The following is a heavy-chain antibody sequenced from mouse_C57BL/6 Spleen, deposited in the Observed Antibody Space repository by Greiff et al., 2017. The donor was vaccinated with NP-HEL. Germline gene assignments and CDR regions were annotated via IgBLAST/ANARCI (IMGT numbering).Heavy chain of an antibody. Sequence: VQLQQSGPELVKPGASVKISCKASGYTFTDYYMNWVKQSHGKSLEWIGDINPNNGGTSYNQKFKGKATLTVDKSSSTAYMELRSLTSEYSAVYYCASDDYDERGAMDYWGQGTSVTVSS. J-gene: IGHJ4*01. D-gene: IGHD2-4*01. CDR2: INPNNGGT. CDR1: GYTFTDYY. V-gene: IGHV1-26*01. CDR3: ASDDYDERGAMDY.